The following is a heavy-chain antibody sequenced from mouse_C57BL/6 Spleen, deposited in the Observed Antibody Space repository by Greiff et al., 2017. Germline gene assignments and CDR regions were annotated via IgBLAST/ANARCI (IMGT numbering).Heavy chain of an antibody. Sequence: QVQLKQPGTELVKPGASVKLSCKASGYTFTSYWMHWVKQRPGQGLEWIGNINPSNGGTNYNEKFKRKATLTVDKSSSTAYMQLSSLTSEDSAVYYCARPSFDYYGSSYGFAYWGQGTLVTVSA. CDR3: ARPSFDYYGSSYGFAY. CDR1: GYTFTSYW. D-gene: IGHD1-1*01. J-gene: IGHJ3*01. CDR2: INPSNGGT. V-gene: IGHV1-53*01.